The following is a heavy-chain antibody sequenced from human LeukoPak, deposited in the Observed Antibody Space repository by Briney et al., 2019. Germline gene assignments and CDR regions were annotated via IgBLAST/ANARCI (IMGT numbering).Heavy chain of an antibody. CDR3: ATDPPYGGYYFQYYMDV. Sequence: QSGGSLRLSCAASGLTFSTYAMSWVRQAPGKGLAWVSSLSGSGATTYYADSVKGRFTISRDNSKNTLYLQMNSLRAEDTAVYYCATDPPYGGYYFQYYMDVWGKGTTVTVSS. CDR1: GLTFSTYA. D-gene: IGHD4/OR15-4a*01. J-gene: IGHJ6*03. CDR2: LSGSGATT. V-gene: IGHV3-23*01.